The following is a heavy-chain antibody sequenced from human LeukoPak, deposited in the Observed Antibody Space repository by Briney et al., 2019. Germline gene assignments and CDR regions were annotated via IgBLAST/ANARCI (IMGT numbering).Heavy chain of an antibody. CDR2: INSDGRST. D-gene: IGHD4-11*01. CDR3: ARETSTGFDY. CDR1: GFTFSSYW. Sequence: GGSLRLSCAGSGFTFSSYWMHWVRQAPGKGPVWVSRINSDGRSTSYADSVKGRFTISRDNAKNTLYLQMNSLRAEDTAVYYCARETSTGFDYWGQGTLVTVSS. J-gene: IGHJ4*02. V-gene: IGHV3-74*01.